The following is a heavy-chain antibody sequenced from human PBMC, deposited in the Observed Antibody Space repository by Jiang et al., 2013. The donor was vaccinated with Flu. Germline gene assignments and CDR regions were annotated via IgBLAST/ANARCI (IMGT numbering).Heavy chain of an antibody. Sequence: VQLLESGGGVVQPGRSLRLSCAASGFTFSSYGMHWVRQAPGKGLEWVAVIWYDGSNKYYADSVKGRFTISRDNSKNTLYLQMNSLRAEDTAVYYCARDSVVVTASAFDIWGQGTMVTVSS. CDR2: IWYDGSNK. D-gene: IGHD2-21*02. V-gene: IGHV3-33*01. CDR3: ARDSVVVTASAFDI. CDR1: GFTFSSYG. J-gene: IGHJ3*02.